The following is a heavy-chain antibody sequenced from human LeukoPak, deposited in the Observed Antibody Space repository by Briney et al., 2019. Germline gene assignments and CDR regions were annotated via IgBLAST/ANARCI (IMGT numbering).Heavy chain of an antibody. D-gene: IGHD1-14*01. CDR1: GFTFSSYE. CDR3: AKLDGITGLDY. Sequence: PGGSLRLSCAASGFTFSSYEMNWVRQAPGKGLEWVSYIGVSGRTINYADSVKDRFTISRDNAKNSLYLQMNSLRAEDTAVYYCAKLDGITGLDYWGQGTLVTVSS. J-gene: IGHJ4*02. V-gene: IGHV3-48*03. CDR2: IGVSGRTI.